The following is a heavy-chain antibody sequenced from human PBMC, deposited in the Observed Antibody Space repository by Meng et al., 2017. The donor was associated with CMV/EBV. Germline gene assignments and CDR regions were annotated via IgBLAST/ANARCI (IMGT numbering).Heavy chain of an antibody. CDR3: ARDFANEGVYYYDYYYGMDV. CDR2: IIPIFGTA. Sequence: SVKVSCKASGGTFSSYAISWVRQAPGQGLEWMGGIIPIFGTANYAQKFQGRVTITTDESTSTAYMELSSLRSDDTAVYYCARDFANEGVYYYDYYYGMDVWGQGTTVTVSS. V-gene: IGHV1-69*05. CDR1: GGTFSSYA. D-gene: IGHD3-10*01. J-gene: IGHJ6*02.